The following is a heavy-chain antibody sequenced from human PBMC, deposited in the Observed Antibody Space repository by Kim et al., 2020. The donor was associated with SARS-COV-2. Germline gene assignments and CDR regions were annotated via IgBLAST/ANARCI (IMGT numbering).Heavy chain of an antibody. J-gene: IGHJ4*02. CDR3: AKGYYSNGPHTSDY. V-gene: IGHV3-23*03. D-gene: IGHD5-18*01. Sequence: ADSVTCRFTISTDASKNTVFLQINALRADDTAVYYCAKGYYSNGPHTSDYWGQGTLVTVSS.